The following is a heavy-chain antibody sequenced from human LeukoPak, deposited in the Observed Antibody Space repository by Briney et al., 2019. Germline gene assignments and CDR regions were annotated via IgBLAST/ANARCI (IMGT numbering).Heavy chain of an antibody. CDR3: ARITDRTIFGEIMHGFDI. D-gene: IGHD3-3*01. CDR2: IYDSGTT. CDR1: GGSFGNYY. J-gene: IGHJ3*02. Sequence: SETLSLTCTVSGGSFGNYYWSWIRQPPGKGLEWIGYIYDSGTTNYNPSLKSRGTISVDTSNNQFSLKLSSVTAADTAVYYCARITDRTIFGEIMHGFDIWGQGTPVTVSS. V-gene: IGHV4-4*08.